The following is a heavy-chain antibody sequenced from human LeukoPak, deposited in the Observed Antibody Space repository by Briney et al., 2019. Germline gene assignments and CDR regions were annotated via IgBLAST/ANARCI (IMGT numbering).Heavy chain of an antibody. V-gene: IGHV3-23*01. CDR2: ISGSVGST. CDR3: AKAVGYCSSTSCYWDYYYGMDV. J-gene: IGHJ6*02. D-gene: IGHD2-2*01. CDR1: GFTFSSYA. Sequence: GGSLRLSCAASGFTFSSYAMSWVRQAPGKGLEWVSAISGSVGSTYYADSVKGRFTISRDNSKNTLYLQMNSLRAEETAVYYCAKAVGYCSSTSCYWDYYYGMDVWGQGTTVTVPS.